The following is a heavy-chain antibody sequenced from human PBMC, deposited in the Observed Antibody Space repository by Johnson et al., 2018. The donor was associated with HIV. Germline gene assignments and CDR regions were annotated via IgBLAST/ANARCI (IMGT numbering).Heavy chain of an antibody. V-gene: IGHV3-30*04. CDR3: AKDMNGEGGSYAGAFDI. Sequence: QVQLVESGGGLVQPGRSLRLSCAASGFTFSSYAMHWVRQAPGKGLEWVAVISYDGSNKYYADSVKGRFTISRDNSKNTLYLQMNSLRAEDTALYYCAKDMNGEGGSYAGAFDIWGQGTMVTVSS. D-gene: IGHD1-26*01. J-gene: IGHJ3*02. CDR2: ISYDGSNK. CDR1: GFTFSSYA.